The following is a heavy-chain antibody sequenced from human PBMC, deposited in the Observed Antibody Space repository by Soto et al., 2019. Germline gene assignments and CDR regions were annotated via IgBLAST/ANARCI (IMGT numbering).Heavy chain of an antibody. J-gene: IGHJ4*02. D-gene: IGHD1-1*01. CDR1: GYTFTNYY. CDR3: ARNDKSGLDY. CDR2: INPTGGST. V-gene: IGHV1-46*01. Sequence: QVPLVQSGAEVKKPGASVKVPCKASGYTFTNYYMHWVRQAPGQGLEWMGMINPTGGSTSYAQKFQGRVSMTRDTSTSTVYMELSSLRSEDTAVYYCARNDKSGLDYWGQGTLVTVSS.